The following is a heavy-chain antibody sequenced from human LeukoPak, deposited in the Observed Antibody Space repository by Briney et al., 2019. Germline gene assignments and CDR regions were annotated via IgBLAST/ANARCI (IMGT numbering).Heavy chain of an antibody. D-gene: IGHD4-23*01. CDR1: DGSFSGYY. V-gene: IGHV4-34*01. CDR3: ARGAAVASPHY. CDR2: INHSGST. Sequence: PSETLSLTCAVYDGSFSGYYWSWIRQPPGKGLEWIGEINHSGSTNYNPSLKSRVTISVDTSKNQFSLKLSSVTAADTAVYYCARGAAVASPHYWGQGTLVTVSS. J-gene: IGHJ4*02.